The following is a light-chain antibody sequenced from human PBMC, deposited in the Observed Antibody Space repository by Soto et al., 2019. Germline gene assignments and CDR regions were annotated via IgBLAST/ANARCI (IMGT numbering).Light chain of an antibody. J-gene: IGKJ1*01. V-gene: IGKV3-20*01. CDR1: QSVSSY. CDR2: AAS. Sequence: EVGLSQSPATLSLSPGERATLSCRASQSVSSYLAWYQQKPGQAPRLLIYAASSRATGIPDRFSGSGSGTDFTLTINRLEPEDFAVYYCQQYGSSPRTFGQGTKVDI. CDR3: QQYGSSPRT.